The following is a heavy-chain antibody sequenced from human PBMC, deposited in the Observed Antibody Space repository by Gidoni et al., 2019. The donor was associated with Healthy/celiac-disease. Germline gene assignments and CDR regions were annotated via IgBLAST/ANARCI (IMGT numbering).Heavy chain of an antibody. V-gene: IGHV3-30-3*01. Sequence: QVQLVESGGGVVQPGRSLRLSCAPSGFTFSRYAMHWVRQAPGKGLEWVAVISYDGSNKYYADSVKGRFTISRDNSKNTLYLQMNSLRAEDTAVYYCAREGAGYYYDSSGYGGEAFDIWGQGTMVTVSS. CDR2: ISYDGSNK. D-gene: IGHD3-22*01. J-gene: IGHJ3*02. CDR1: GFTFSRYA. CDR3: AREGAGYYYDSSGYGGEAFDI.